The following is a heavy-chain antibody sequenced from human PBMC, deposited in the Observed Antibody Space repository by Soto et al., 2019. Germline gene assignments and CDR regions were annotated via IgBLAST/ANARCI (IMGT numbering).Heavy chain of an antibody. CDR2: IYYSGST. D-gene: IGHD6-19*01. V-gene: IGHV4-61*01. CDR1: GGSVSSGSYY. Sequence: QVQLQESGPGLVKPSETLSLTCTVSGGSVSSGSYYWSWIRQPPGKGLEWIGYIYYSGSTNYNPSPKSRVTISVDTSKNQFSLKLSSVTAADTAVYYCAREPRYSSGRNYGMDVWGQGTTVTVSS. J-gene: IGHJ6*02. CDR3: AREPRYSSGRNYGMDV.